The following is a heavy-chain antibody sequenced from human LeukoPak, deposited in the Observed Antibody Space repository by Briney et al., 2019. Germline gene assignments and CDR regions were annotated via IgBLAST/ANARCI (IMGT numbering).Heavy chain of an antibody. Sequence: ASVKVSCKGSGYILTGYYMYWVRQAPGQGVEGMGWISAYKGNTNYAQKLQGRVTMTTDTSTSTAYMERRSLRSDDTAVYYCARWSGTSGYDFWSGYYPNLDYWGQGTLVTVSS. CDR3: ARWSGTSGYDFWSGYYPNLDY. J-gene: IGHJ4*02. D-gene: IGHD3-3*01. CDR2: ISAYKGNT. V-gene: IGHV1-18*04. CDR1: GYILTGYY.